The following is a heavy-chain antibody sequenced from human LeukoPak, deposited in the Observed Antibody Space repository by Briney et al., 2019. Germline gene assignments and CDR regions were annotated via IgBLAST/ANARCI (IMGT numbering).Heavy chain of an antibody. Sequence: ESGPTLVKPTQTLTLTCTFSGFSLSTSGVGVGWIRQPPGKALEWLAVIYWDDDKRYSPSLNSRLTITKDTSKNQVVLTMPNMDPVDTATYYCARPVLRFLEWFDAFDIWGQGTMVTVSS. CDR2: IYWDDDK. J-gene: IGHJ3*02. CDR3: ARPVLRFLEWFDAFDI. D-gene: IGHD3-3*01. CDR1: GFSLSTSGVG. V-gene: IGHV2-5*02.